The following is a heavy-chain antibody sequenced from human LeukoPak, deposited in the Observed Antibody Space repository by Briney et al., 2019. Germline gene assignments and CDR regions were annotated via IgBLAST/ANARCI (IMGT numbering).Heavy chain of an antibody. J-gene: IGHJ4*02. D-gene: IGHD6-19*01. CDR3: ARDRLGSSGWYW. Sequence: PGGSLRLSCAASGFTFSDYYMSWIRQAPGKGLEWVANIKQDGSEKYYVDSVKGRFTISRDNAKNSLYLQMNSLRAEDTAVYYCARDRLGSSGWYWWGQGTLVTVSS. CDR1: GFTFSDYY. V-gene: IGHV3-7*01. CDR2: IKQDGSEK.